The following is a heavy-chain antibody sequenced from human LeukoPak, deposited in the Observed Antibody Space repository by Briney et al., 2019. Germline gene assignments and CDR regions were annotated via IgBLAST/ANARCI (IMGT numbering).Heavy chain of an antibody. CDR3: ARDTLYGNYFDY. V-gene: IGHV3-30-3*01. Sequence: GRSLRLSCAASGFTFSSYAMHWVRQAPGKGLEWVAVISYDGSNKYYEDSVKGRFTISRNNSKNTLYLQMNSLRAEDTAVYYCARDTLYGNYFDYWGQGTLVTVSS. J-gene: IGHJ4*02. CDR2: ISYDGSNK. CDR1: GFTFSSYA. D-gene: IGHD3-10*01.